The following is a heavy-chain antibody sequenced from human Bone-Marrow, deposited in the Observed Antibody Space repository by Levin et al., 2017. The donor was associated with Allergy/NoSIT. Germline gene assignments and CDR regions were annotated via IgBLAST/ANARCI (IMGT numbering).Heavy chain of an antibody. CDR3: ARGGRRDGSWLGIGARFDY. V-gene: IGHV3-30*04. CDR2: ISYDGSNK. J-gene: IGHJ4*02. D-gene: IGHD6-13*01. CDR1: GFTFSSYA. Sequence: GGSLRLSCAASGFTFSSYAMHWVRQAPGKGLEWVAVISYDGSNKYYADSVKGQFTISRDNSKNTLYLQMNSLRAEDTAVYYCARGGRRDGSWLGIGARFDYWGQGTLVTVSS.